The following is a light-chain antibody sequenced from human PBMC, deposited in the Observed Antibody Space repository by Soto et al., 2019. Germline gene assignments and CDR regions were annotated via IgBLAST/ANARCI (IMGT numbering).Light chain of an antibody. CDR1: QSVISD. J-gene: IGKJ3*01. V-gene: IGKV3-15*01. Sequence: PGERATLSCRASQSVISDLAWYQQKLGQAPRLLIYGASTRATDVPARFSGGGSGTEFTLTISSLHSEDVAIYYCQQYNDWPPITFGPGTKVDIK. CDR2: GAS. CDR3: QQYNDWPPIT.